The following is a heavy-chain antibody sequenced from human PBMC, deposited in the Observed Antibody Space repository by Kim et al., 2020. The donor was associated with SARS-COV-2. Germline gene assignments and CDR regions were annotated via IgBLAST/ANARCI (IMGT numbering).Heavy chain of an antibody. CDR2: IGGGGVTT. V-gene: IGHV3-23*01. CDR1: GFIFSSFA. Sequence: GGSLRLSCAASGFIFSSFAMSWVRQAPGKGLEWVAVIGGGGVTTYYADSVKGRFTISRDNSKTTVFLQMNSLRAEDTATYYCAKGGLSPPDYWGQGTLVT. J-gene: IGHJ4*02. CDR3: AKGGLSPPDY.